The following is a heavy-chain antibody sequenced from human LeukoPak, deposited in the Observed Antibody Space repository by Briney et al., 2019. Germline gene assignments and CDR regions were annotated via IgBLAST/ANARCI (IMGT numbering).Heavy chain of an antibody. CDR1: GGSVSSGSYY. V-gene: IGHV4-61*01. CDR2: IYYSGST. Sequence: SETLSLTCTVSGGSVSSGSYYWSWIRQPPGKGLEWIGYIYYSGSTNYNPSLKSRVTISVDTSKNQFPLKLSSVTAADTAVYYCARQYSGDSRSPFFDYWGQGTLVTVSS. J-gene: IGHJ4*02. CDR3: ARQYSGDSRSPFFDY. D-gene: IGHD5-18*01.